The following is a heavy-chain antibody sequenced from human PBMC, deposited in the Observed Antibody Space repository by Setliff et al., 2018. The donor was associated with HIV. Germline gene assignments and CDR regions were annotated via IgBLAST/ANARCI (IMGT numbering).Heavy chain of an antibody. V-gene: IGHV4-38-2*01. CDR1: GYSISSGYY. CDR3: ARANFWSGYYGY. D-gene: IGHD3-3*01. Sequence: SETLSLTCAVSGYSISSGYYWDWIRQPPGKGLEWIGSIYYSGSTYYNPSLKSRVTISVDTSKNQFSLKLSSVTAADTAVYYCARANFWSGYYGYWGQGTLVTVSS. J-gene: IGHJ4*02. CDR2: IYYSGST.